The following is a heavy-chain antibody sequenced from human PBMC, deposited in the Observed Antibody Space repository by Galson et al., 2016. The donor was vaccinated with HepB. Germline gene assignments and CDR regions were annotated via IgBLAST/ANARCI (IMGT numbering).Heavy chain of an antibody. V-gene: IGHV1-18*01. J-gene: IGHJ4*02. CDR3: ARDYGDFGYFDY. CDR1: GYTFTTYG. Sequence: SVKVSCKASGYTFTTYGITWVRQAPGQGLEWMGWTSGYGVNTRHSQNFQDRVIMTTDTFTSTAYLELRSLRSDDTAVYYCARDYGDFGYFDYWGQGTQVSVS. CDR2: TSGYGVNT. D-gene: IGHD4-17*01.